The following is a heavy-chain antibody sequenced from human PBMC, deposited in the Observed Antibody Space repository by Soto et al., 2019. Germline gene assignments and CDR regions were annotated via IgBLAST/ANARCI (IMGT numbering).Heavy chain of an antibody. V-gene: IGHV3-30-3*01. CDR2: ISYDGSNK. D-gene: IGHD1-7*01. CDR3: ASEGAELGALGY. CDR1: GFTFSSYA. Sequence: QVQLVESGGGVVQPGRSLRLSCAASGFTFSSYAMHWVRQAPGKGLEWVAVISYDGSNKYYADSVKGRFTISRDNSKNTLYLPMNSLRAEDTAVYYCASEGAELGALGYWGQGTLVTVSS. J-gene: IGHJ4*02.